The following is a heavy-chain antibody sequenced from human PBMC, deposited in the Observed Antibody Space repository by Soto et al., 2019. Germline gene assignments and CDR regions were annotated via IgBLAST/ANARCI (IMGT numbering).Heavy chain of an antibody. J-gene: IGHJ6*02. CDR2: INPNSGGT. V-gene: IGHV1-2*04. D-gene: IGHD6-13*01. Sequence: GASVKVSCKASGYTFTGYYMHWVRQAPGQGLEWMGWINPNSGGTNYAQKFQGWVTMTRDTSISTAYMELSRLRSDDTAVYYCARGDADIAAAAPGGYYGMDVWGQGTTVTVSS. CDR1: GYTFTGYY. CDR3: ARGDADIAAAAPGGYYGMDV.